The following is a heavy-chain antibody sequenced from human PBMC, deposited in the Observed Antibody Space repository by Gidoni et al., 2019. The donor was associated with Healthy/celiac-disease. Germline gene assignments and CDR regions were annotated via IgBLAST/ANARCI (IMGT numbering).Heavy chain of an antibody. CDR3: ARAGVPTSLIPIAF. J-gene: IGHJ4*02. CDR1: GFTFSSYA. Sequence: QVQMVESGGGVVQPGRSLSLACEASGFTFSSYAMHWVRPAPGKGLGWVAVISYDGSNKYYADSVKGRFTISRDNSKNTLYLQMNSLRAEDTAVYYCARAGVPTSLIPIAFWGQGTLVTVSS. V-gene: IGHV3-30-3*01. CDR2: ISYDGSNK. D-gene: IGHD3-10*01.